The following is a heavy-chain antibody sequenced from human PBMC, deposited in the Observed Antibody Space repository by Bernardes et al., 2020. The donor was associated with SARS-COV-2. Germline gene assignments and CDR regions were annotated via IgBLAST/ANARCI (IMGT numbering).Heavy chain of an antibody. J-gene: IGHJ6*02. CDR1: GFTFDDYA. CDR3: AKDIGIATSAAGGYYYYGMDV. D-gene: IGHD6-13*01. V-gene: IGHV3-9*01. CDR2: ISWNSGSI. Sequence: GGSLRLSCAASGFTFDDYAMHWVRQAPGKGLEWVSGISWNSGSIGYADSVKGRFTISRDNAKNSLYLQMNSLRAEDTALYYCAKDIGIATSAAGGYYYYGMDVWGQGTTVTVSS.